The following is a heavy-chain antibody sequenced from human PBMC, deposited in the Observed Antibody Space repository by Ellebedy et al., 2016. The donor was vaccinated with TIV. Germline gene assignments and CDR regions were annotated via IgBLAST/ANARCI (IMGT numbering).Heavy chain of an antibody. CDR3: ARDLTMVRGVIISSPGY. CDR2: INPSGGST. Sequence: AASVKVSCKASGYTFTSYYMHWVRQAPGQGLEWMGIINPSGGSTSSAQKFQGRVTMTRDTSTSTVYMELNSLRSEDTAVYYCARDLTMVRGVIISSPGYWGQGTLVTVSS. D-gene: IGHD3-10*01. J-gene: IGHJ4*02. CDR1: GYTFTSYY. V-gene: IGHV1-46*01.